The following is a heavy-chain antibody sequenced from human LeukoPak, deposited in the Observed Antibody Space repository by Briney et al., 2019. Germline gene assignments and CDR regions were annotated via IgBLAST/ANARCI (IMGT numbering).Heavy chain of an antibody. CDR1: GGSISSSSYY. CDR2: IYYSGST. V-gene: IGHV4-39*07. J-gene: IGHJ4*02. D-gene: IGHD2-2*01. Sequence: SETLSLTCTVSGGSISSSSYYWGWIRQPPGKGLEWIGSIYYSGSTYYNPSLKSRVTISVDTSKNQFSLKLSSVTAADTAVYYCARYCSSTSCYDAGFDYWGQGTLVTVSS. CDR3: ARYCSSTSCYDAGFDY.